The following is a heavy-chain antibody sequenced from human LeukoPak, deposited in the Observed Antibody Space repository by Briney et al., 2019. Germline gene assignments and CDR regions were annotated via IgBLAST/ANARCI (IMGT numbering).Heavy chain of an antibody. Sequence: SETLSLTCTVSGGSINNLFWTWIRQPPGKGLEWIGYFSYSGGTTYNPSLKSRVTISVDTSKNQFSLNLNSVTAADTAVYYCAREGPLRKYYDYWGQGTLVTVSS. CDR2: FSYSGGT. J-gene: IGHJ4*02. D-gene: IGHD3-9*01. CDR1: GGSINNLF. CDR3: AREGPLRKYYDY. V-gene: IGHV4-59*01.